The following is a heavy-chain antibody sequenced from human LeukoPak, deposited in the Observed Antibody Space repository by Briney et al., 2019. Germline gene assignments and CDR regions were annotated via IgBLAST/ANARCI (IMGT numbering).Heavy chain of an antibody. CDR3: ARRSLREAYNRFDP. D-gene: IGHD3-10*01. CDR1: GGSVTTSSYY. V-gene: IGHV4-39*01. J-gene: IGHJ5*02. Sequence: SETLSLTCTVSGGSVTTSSYYWGWIRQPPGKGLEWIGSMSHSGSAFYNPSLKSRVSISVDTSKNQFSLRVTSVTPADTALYYCARRSLREAYNRFDPWGQGTLVTVSS. CDR2: MSHSGSA.